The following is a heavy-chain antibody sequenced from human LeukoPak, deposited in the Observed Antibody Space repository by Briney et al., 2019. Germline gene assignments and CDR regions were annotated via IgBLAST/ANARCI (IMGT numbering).Heavy chain of an antibody. V-gene: IGHV4-30-2*01. CDR3: ASGIYYDSSGYYNFDY. Sequence: PSQTLSLTCAVSGGSISSGGYSWSWIRQPPGKGLEWIGYIYHSGSTYYNPSLKSRVTISVDRSKNQFSLKLSSVTAADTAVYYCASGIYYDSSGYYNFDYWGQGTLVTASS. D-gene: IGHD3-22*01. CDR1: GGSISSGGYS. J-gene: IGHJ4*02. CDR2: IYHSGST.